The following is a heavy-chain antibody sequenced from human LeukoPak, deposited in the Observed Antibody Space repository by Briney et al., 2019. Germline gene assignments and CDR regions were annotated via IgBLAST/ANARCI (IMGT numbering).Heavy chain of an antibody. J-gene: IGHJ6*02. D-gene: IGHD2-2*01. CDR2: ISSSGSTI. Sequence: GGSLRLSCAASGFTFSDYYMSWIRQAPGKGLEWVSYISSSGSTIYYADSVKGRFTISRDNAKNSLYLQMNSLRAEDTAVYYCARDTLSDIVVVPAAGYYYYGMDVWGQGTTVTVSS. CDR1: GFTFSDYY. V-gene: IGHV3-11*01. CDR3: ARDTLSDIVVVPAAGYYYYGMDV.